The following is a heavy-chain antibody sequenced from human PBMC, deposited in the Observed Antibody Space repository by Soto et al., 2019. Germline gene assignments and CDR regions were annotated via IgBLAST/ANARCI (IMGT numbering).Heavy chain of an antibody. CDR2: IYPGDSDT. V-gene: IGHV5-51*01. Sequence: GESLKISCKASGYILTNYWIAWVRQLPGKGLEWMGIIYPGDSDTKYSPSFQGQVTISADRSTSTAYLQWSSLKASDTAMYYCATLDRSSSYFGFDYWGQGTVVTVSS. J-gene: IGHJ4*02. CDR1: GYILTNYW. D-gene: IGHD6-13*01. CDR3: ATLDRSSSYFGFDY.